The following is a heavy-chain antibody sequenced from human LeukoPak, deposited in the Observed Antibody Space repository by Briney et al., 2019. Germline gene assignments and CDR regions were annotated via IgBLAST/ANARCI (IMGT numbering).Heavy chain of an antibody. V-gene: IGHV3-23*01. D-gene: IGHD2-8*02. CDR2: ISGSGATT. CDR3: AKVGSVYCTGGTCYPTQYYFDY. Sequence: PGGSLRLSCAASGFTFSSYVMNWVRQAPGKGLEWVSTISGSGATTYYADTVKGRFTISRDNYRNTLFLQMNSLRAEDTAVYYCAKVGSVYCTGGTCYPTQYYFDYWGQGTLVTVSS. CDR1: GFTFSSYV. J-gene: IGHJ4*02.